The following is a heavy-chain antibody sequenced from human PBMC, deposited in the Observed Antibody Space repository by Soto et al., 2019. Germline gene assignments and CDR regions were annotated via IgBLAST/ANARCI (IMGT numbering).Heavy chain of an antibody. D-gene: IGHD1-7*01. CDR2: TYYRSRWYN. CDR3: AGTTSHQWYYMDV. CDR1: GDSVSSNSAA. V-gene: IGHV6-1*01. Sequence: VQLQESGPGLVKPSQTLSLTCAISGDSVSSNSAAWNWIRLSPSRGLEWLARTYYRSRWYNDYAVSVRSRITVNPDTSQNQFSLQLTSVTPEDTAVYYCAGTTSHQWYYMDVWGKGTTVTVSS. J-gene: IGHJ6*03.